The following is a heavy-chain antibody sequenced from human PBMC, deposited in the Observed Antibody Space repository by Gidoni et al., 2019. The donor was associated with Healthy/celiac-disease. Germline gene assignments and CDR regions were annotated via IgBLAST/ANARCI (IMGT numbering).Heavy chain of an antibody. CDR1: GGPISSYY. CDR3: ARHQASYGDPWRFDP. V-gene: IGHV4-59*08. D-gene: IGHD4-17*01. CDR2: IYYSGST. J-gene: IGHJ5*02. Sequence: QVQLQESGPGLVKPSETLSLTGTVSGGPISSYYWRWIRQPPGKGLEWIGYIYYSGSTNYNPSLKSRVTISVDTSKNQFSLKLSSVTAADTAVYYCARHQASYGDPWRFDPWGQGTLVTVSS.